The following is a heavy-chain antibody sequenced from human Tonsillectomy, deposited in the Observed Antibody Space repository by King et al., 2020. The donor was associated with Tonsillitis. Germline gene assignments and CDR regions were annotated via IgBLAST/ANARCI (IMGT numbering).Heavy chain of an antibody. CDR3: ARANCSSTSCYGDWFDP. CDR2: TNHSGST. V-gene: IGHV4-34*01. Sequence: VQLKQWGAGRLKPSETLSLTCAVYGGSFSGYYWSWIRQPPGKGLEWIGETNHSGSTNYNPSLTSRVTMSVDTSKNQFSLKLSSVTAADAAVYYCARANCSSTSCYGDWFDPWGQGTLVTVSS. J-gene: IGHJ5*02. D-gene: IGHD2-2*01. CDR1: GGSFSGYY.